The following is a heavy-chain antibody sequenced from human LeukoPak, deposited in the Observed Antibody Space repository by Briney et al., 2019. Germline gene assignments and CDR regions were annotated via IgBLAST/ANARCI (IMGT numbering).Heavy chain of an antibody. J-gene: IGHJ4*02. CDR3: ARVTWLSAAGTEGNFDY. V-gene: IGHV3-7*01. CDR2: IKQDGSEK. Sequence: GGSLRLSCAASGFTFSSYGMHWVRQAPGKGLEWVANIKQDGSEKYYVDSVKGRFTISRDNAKNSLYLQMDSLRAEDTAVYYCARVTWLSAAGTEGNFDYWGQGTLVTVSS. D-gene: IGHD6-13*01. CDR1: GFTFSSYG.